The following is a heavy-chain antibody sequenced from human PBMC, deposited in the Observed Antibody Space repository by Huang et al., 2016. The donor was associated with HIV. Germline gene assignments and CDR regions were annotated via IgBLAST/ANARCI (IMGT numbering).Heavy chain of an antibody. Sequence: QVQLQESGPGLVKPSQTLSLTCTVSGGSLNVDGYYWSWIRQPPGKDSGRIGDIYYSGNTYDNPSLNSRLTISLVTTKSQFSQNLGSVTAAGTAVYYWARVMWGNSRSSGNWFDPWGQGTQVTVSS. V-gene: IGHV4-30-4*08. D-gene: IGHD3-16*01. CDR3: ARVMWGNSRSSGNWFDP. CDR2: IYYSGNT. CDR1: GGSLNVDGYY. J-gene: IGHJ5*02.